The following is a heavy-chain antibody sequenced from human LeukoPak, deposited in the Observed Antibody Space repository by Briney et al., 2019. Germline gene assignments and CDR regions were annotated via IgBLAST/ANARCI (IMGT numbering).Heavy chain of an antibody. V-gene: IGHV1-8*01. J-gene: IGHJ4*02. D-gene: IGHD6-6*01. CDR1: GYTFTRYD. CDR2: MNPNSGNT. Sequence: AAVKVSCKASGYTFTRYDINWGGQATGQGLEGMGWMNPNSGNTGYEQKFQGRVTMTRNTSISTGYIELTSPRAVGTAVDYLAREYGDTHHNDYCGQGTLVTVAS. CDR3: AREYGDTHHNDY.